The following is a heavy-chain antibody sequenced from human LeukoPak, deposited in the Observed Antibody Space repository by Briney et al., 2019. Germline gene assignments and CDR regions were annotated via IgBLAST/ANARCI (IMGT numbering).Heavy chain of an antibody. V-gene: IGHV3-7*01. D-gene: IGHD5-24*01. CDR1: GFNFSISY. CDR2: IDPDGVDK. Sequence: GGSLRLSRTASGFNFSISYMMWVRQAPGEGLEWVAHIDPDGVDKNYVGSVKDRFIISRDNTKNSLFLQMNSLRDDDTALYYCARGWATIPDWGQGSLVIVSS. J-gene: IGHJ4*02. CDR3: ARGWATIPD.